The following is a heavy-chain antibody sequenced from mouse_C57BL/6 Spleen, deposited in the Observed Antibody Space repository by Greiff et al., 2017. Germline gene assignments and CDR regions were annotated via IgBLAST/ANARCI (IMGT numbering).Heavy chain of an antibody. CDR3: ARHYYGSLYYFDY. CDR2: ISGGGGNT. CDR1: GFTFSSYT. Sequence: EVQRVESGGGLVKPGGSLKLSCAASGFTFSSYTMSWVRQTPEKRLEWVATISGGGGNTYYPDSVKGRFTISRDNAKNTLYLQMISLRSEDTALYYCARHYYGSLYYFDYWGQGTTLTVSS. V-gene: IGHV5-9*01. J-gene: IGHJ2*01. D-gene: IGHD1-1*01.